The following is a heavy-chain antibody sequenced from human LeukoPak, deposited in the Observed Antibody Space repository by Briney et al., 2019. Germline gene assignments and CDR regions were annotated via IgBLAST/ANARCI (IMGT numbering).Heavy chain of an antibody. CDR3: ATQMTTVTTLDY. CDR2: INPNSGGT. V-gene: IGHV1-2*06. J-gene: IGHJ4*02. Sequence: GASVKVSCKASRYTFTGYYMHWVRQAPGQGLEWMGRINPNSGGTNYAQKFQGRVTMTRDTSISTAYMELSRLRSDDTAVYYCATQMTTVTTLDYWGQGTLVTVSS. D-gene: IGHD4-11*01. CDR1: RYTFTGYY.